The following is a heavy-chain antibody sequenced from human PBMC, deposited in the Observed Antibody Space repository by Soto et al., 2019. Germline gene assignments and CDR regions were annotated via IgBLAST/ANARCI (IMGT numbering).Heavy chain of an antibody. Sequence: EVQLVESGGGLVKPGGSLRLSCISSGFTFRTYTMNWVRQAPGKGLEWVSGIRGFSPYTFYAESVKGRVTISRDNAKNSLYLQMNSLRAEDTAVYYCARDRGYDAHDYYDNAMDVWGQGTTVTVSS. CDR1: GFTFRTYT. CDR2: IRGFSPYT. V-gene: IGHV3-21*01. D-gene: IGHD3-10*01. J-gene: IGHJ6*02. CDR3: ARDRGYDAHDYYDNAMDV.